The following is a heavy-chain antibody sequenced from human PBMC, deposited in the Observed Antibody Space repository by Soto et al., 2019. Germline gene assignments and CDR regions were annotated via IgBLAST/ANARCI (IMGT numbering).Heavy chain of an antibody. CDR3: AKAPPYSSGHDY. D-gene: IGHD6-19*01. CDR1: GFTFSSYG. Sequence: QVQLVESGGGVVQPGRSLRLSCAASGFTFSSYGMHWVRQAPGKGLEWVAVISYDGSNKYYADSVKSRFTISRDKCKNTLYLQMNSLRTADTTVYYCAKAPPYSSGHDYWGQGTLVTVSS. J-gene: IGHJ4*02. CDR2: ISYDGSNK. V-gene: IGHV3-30*18.